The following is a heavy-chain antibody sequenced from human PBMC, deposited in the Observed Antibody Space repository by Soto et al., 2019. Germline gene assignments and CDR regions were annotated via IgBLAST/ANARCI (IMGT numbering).Heavy chain of an antibody. CDR2: ISYDGSNK. CDR3: AKDGCSGGDCYANFDS. V-gene: IGHV3-30*18. D-gene: IGHD2-21*02. J-gene: IGHJ4*02. CDR1: GFTFSSYG. Sequence: PGGSLRLSCAASGFTFSSYGMHWVRQAPGKGLEWVAVISYDGSNKYYAESVKGRFTISRDNSKNTLYLKMNSLRAEDTAIYYCAKDGCSGGDCYANFDSWGQGTLVTVSS.